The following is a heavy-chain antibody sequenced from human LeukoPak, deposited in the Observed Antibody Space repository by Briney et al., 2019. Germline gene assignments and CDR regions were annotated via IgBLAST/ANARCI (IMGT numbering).Heavy chain of an antibody. CDR3: ARGGYMVRGVIYYFDY. V-gene: IGHV1-8*01. J-gene: IGHJ4*02. Sequence: ASVKVSCKASGYTFTSYDINWVRQATGQGLEWMGWMNPNSGNTGYAQKFQGRVTMTRNTSISTAYMELSSLRSEDTAVYYCARGGYMVRGVIYYFDYWGQGTLATVSS. CDR2: MNPNSGNT. D-gene: IGHD3-10*01. CDR1: GYTFTSYD.